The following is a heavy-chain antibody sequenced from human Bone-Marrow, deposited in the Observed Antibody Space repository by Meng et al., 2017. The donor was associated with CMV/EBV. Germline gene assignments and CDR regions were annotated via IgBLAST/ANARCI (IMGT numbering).Heavy chain of an antibody. CDR2: ISYDGSNK. J-gene: IGHJ4*02. V-gene: IGHV3-30*04. Sequence: GESLKISCAASGFTFSSYAMHWVRQAPGKGLEWVAVISYDGSNKYYADSVKGRFTISRDNSKNTLYLQMNSLRAEDTAVYYCASEPAAIPGALDYWGQVTLVTVSS. D-gene: IGHD2-2*01. CDR1: GFTFSSYA. CDR3: ASEPAAIPGALDY.